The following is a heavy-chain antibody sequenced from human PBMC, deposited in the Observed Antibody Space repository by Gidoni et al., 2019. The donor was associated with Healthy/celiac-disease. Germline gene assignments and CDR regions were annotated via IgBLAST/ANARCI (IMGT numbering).Heavy chain of an antibody. Sequence: VQLQESGPGLVKPSGTLSLTCAVSGGSISSSNWWSWVRQPPGTGLEWIGEIYHSGSTNYNPSLKGRVTISVDKSKNHFSLKLSSVTAADTAVYYCARARITMVQGVRWFDPWGQGTLVTVSS. V-gene: IGHV4-4*02. D-gene: IGHD3-10*01. CDR1: GGSISSSNW. CDR3: ARARITMVQGVRWFDP. J-gene: IGHJ5*02. CDR2: IYHSGST.